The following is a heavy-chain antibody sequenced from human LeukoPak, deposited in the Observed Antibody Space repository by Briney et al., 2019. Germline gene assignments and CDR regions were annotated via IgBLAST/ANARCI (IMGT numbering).Heavy chain of an antibody. CDR3: ARDSSSWYFDY. D-gene: IGHD6-13*01. J-gene: IGHJ4*02. CDR2: ISTSSSYI. CDR1: GFTFSTYT. Sequence: GGSLRLSCAASGFTFSTYTMNWVRQAPGKGLEWVSSISTSSSYIYFADSVKGRFTISRDNAKNSLYLQMNSLRAEDTAVYYCARDSSSWYFDYWGQGTLVTVSS. V-gene: IGHV3-21*01.